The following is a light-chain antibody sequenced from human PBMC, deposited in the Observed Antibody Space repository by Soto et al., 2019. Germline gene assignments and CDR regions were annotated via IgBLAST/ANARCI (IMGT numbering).Light chain of an antibody. CDR3: QQYDNFPVS. V-gene: IGKV1-6*01. CDR2: GTF. Sequence: AIQLTQSPSSLSASVGDRVSITCRASQDIKTYLAWYQQKQGKAPKLLISGTFTLQSGVPSRFNGSGSGTDFTLTISRLQPEDFATYYCQQYDNFPVSFGGGTKLEIK. CDR1: QDIKTY. J-gene: IGKJ4*01.